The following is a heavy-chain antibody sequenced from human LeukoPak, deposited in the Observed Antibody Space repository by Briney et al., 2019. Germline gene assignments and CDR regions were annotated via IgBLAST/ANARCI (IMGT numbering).Heavy chain of an antibody. CDR2: ISYGGSNK. V-gene: IGHV3-30*18. CDR1: GFTFSSYG. D-gene: IGHD6-19*01. CDR3: AKLIAVAGQFDY. J-gene: IGHJ4*02. Sequence: GGSLRLSCAASGFTFSSYGMHWVRQAPGKGLEWVAVISYGGSNKYYADSVKGRFTISRDNSKNTLYLQMNSLRAEDTAVYYCAKLIAVAGQFDYWGQGTLVTVSS.